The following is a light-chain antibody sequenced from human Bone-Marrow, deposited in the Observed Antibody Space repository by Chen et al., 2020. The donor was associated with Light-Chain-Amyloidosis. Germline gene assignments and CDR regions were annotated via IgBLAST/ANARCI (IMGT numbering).Light chain of an antibody. J-gene: IGKJ1*01. Sequence: DIQMTQSPSTLSASVGDTVTIPCRASQSISTWLAWYQQKPGKAPQLLIYDASTLQSGVPSRFSGSRYGTEFTLTISSLQPDDFATYYCQQYNSDTYSGTFGQGTKVEIK. CDR2: DAS. V-gene: IGKV1-5*01. CDR3: QQYNSDTYSGT. CDR1: QSISTW.